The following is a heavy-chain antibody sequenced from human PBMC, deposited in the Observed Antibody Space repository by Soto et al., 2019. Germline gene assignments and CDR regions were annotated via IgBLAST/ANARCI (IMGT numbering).Heavy chain of an antibody. CDR1: GYTFSSHG. CDR3: AGWAGRGRDCGGTCDY. V-gene: IGHV1-18*04. J-gene: IGHJ4*02. D-gene: IGHD4-17*01. Sequence: ASGQVSCKASGYTFSSHGINWVRQAPGQGLEWMGWISGYNGNTKYAQKLQGRVTMTTDTSTTTDYLELRGLRSDDTAVYYCAGWAGRGRDCGGTCDYWGQGTLVAVSS. CDR2: ISGYNGNT.